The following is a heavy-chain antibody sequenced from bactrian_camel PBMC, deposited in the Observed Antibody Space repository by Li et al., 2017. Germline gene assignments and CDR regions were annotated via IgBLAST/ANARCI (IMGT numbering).Heavy chain of an antibody. Sequence: HVQLVESGGGSVQVGGSLRLSCGYSRYSYSTYCMGWFRQAPGKEREGVASIYTGDGKTLYSDSVKGRFTISRENGKNTVILRMNSLKSEDSARYYCATPTASGGNWLTIDFLDWGQGTQVTVS. CDR3: ATPTASGGNWLTIDFLD. CDR2: IYTGDGKT. D-gene: IGHD6*01. V-gene: IGHV3S1*01. CDR1: RYSYSTYC. J-gene: IGHJ4*01.